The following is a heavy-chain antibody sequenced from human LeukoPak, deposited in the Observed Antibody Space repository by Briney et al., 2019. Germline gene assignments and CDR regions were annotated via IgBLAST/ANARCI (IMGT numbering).Heavy chain of an antibody. D-gene: IGHD3-22*01. CDR2: IFYSGST. CDR1: GDSISGYY. CDR3: ARLVYDSSGYYYEGD. J-gene: IGHJ4*02. V-gene: IGHV4-59*08. Sequence: SETLSLTCTVSGDSISGYYWTRIRQPPGKRLEWIGYIFYSGSTNYNPSLKSRVTISLDTSKNQFSLKLSSVTAADTAVYYCARLVYDSSGYYYEGDWGQGTLVTVSS.